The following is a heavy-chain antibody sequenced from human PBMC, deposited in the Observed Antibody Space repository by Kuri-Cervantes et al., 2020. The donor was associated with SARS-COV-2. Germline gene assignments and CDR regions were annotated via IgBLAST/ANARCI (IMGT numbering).Heavy chain of an antibody. J-gene: IGHJ5*02. CDR3: ARVAKSGWNANNWFDP. Sequence: GESLKISCAASGFTVSSNYMSWVRQAPGKGLEWVSVIYSGGSTYYADSVKGRFTISRDNSKNTLYPQMNSLRAEDTAVYYCARVAKSGWNANNWFDPWGQGTLVTVSS. D-gene: IGHD1-1*01. CDR2: IYSGGST. V-gene: IGHV3-66*01. CDR1: GFTVSSNY.